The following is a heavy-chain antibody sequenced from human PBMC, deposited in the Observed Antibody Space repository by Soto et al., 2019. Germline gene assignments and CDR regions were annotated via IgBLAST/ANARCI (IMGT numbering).Heavy chain of an antibody. V-gene: IGHV1-69*08. CDR2: IIPALGSA. CDR3: ARPDFGDYWYFDL. Sequence: QAQLVQSGAEVKKPGSSVKVSCKASVGTFSSHTFSWVRQAPGQGLEWMGRIIPALGSATYAQKFQGRVTIPADESATTVYMELNSLRSGDTAVYYCARPDFGDYWYFDLWGRGTLVTVSS. CDR1: VGTFSSHT. D-gene: IGHD4-17*01. J-gene: IGHJ2*01.